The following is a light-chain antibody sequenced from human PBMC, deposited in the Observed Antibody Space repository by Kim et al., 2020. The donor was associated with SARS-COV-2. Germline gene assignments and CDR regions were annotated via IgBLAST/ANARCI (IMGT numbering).Light chain of an antibody. J-gene: IGKJ2*01. CDR3: QQFINWPYT. CDR1: QSVSTK. Sequence: EIVMTQSPATLSVSPGERATLSCRASQSVSTKLAWYQQKPGQAPRLFVYGASTRATGIPVRFSGSGSGTEFTLTINSLQSEDFAVYYCQQFINWPYTFGQGTKLEIK. CDR2: GAS. V-gene: IGKV3-15*01.